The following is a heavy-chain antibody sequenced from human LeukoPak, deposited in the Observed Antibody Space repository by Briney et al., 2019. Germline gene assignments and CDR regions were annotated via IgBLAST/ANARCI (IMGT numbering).Heavy chain of an antibody. Sequence: GASVKVSCKASGYTFTSYDINWVRQATGQELEWMGWMNPNSGNTGYAQKFQGRVTMTRNTSISTAYMELSSLRSEDTAVYYCARGLRRRGFGGYYYCYMDVWGKGTTVTVSS. J-gene: IGHJ6*03. CDR3: ARGLRRRGFGGYYYCYMDV. CDR2: MNPNSGNT. CDR1: GYTFTSYD. V-gene: IGHV1-8*01. D-gene: IGHD3-10*01.